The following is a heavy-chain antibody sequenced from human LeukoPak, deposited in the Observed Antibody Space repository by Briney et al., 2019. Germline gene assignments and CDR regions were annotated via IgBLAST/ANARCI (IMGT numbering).Heavy chain of an antibody. J-gene: IGHJ4*02. D-gene: IGHD3-10*01. CDR2: IYNSGST. Sequence: SETLSLTCTVSGGSISPYHWNWIRQPPGKGLEWIGYIYNSGSTNYNPALKSRVTISVDTSKNQFSLKVSSVTAADTAVYHCARGLSGSHLLDHWGQGTLVTVSS. CDR1: GGSISPYH. CDR3: ARGLSGSHLLDH. V-gene: IGHV4-59*01.